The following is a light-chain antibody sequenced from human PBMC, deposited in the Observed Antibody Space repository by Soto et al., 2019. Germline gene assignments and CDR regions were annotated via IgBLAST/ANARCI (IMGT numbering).Light chain of an antibody. CDR3: KSYAGSNTWV. J-gene: IGLJ3*02. CDR1: SSNIGAGYD. V-gene: IGLV1-40*01. CDR2: ANI. Sequence: QSVLTQPPSVSGAPGQRVTISCTGSSSNIGAGYDVHWYQQLPGTAPKLLIYANINRPAGVPDRFSGSKSDNTASLTVSGLRAEDEADYYCKSYAGSNTWVFGGGTKLTVL.